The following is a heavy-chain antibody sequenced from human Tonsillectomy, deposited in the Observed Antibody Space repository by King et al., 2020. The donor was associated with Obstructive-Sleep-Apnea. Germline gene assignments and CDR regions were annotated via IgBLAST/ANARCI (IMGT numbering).Heavy chain of an antibody. CDR1: GFTFTTSG. D-gene: IGHD4-23*01. V-gene: IGHV3-30*18. CDR3: AKNLVDGNSA. Sequence: VQLVESGGGVVQPGRSLRLSCVASGFTFTTSGLHWVRQAPGKGLVWGAGISDDGGDRYYADSVKGRFTISRDNSKNTLYLQMDGLRVEDTAVYYCAKNLVDGNSAWGQGTLVTVSS. CDR2: ISDDGGDR. J-gene: IGHJ4*02.